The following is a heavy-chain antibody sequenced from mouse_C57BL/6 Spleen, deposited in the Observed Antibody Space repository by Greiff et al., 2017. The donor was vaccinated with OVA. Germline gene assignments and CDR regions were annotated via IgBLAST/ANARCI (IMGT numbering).Heavy chain of an antibody. CDR2: INYDGSST. Sequence: EVKVVESEGGLVQPGSSMKLSCTASGFTFSDYYMAWVRQVPEKGLEWVANINYDGSSTYYLDSLKSRFIISRDNAKNILYLQMSSLKSEDTATYYCARQHYSAMDYWGQGTSVTVSS. J-gene: IGHJ4*01. V-gene: IGHV5-16*01. CDR3: ARQHYSAMDY. CDR1: GFTFSDYY.